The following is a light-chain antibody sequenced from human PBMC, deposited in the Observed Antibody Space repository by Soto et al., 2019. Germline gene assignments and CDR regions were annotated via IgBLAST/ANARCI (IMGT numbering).Light chain of an antibody. CDR3: QQYDNLPLT. Sequence: DIQMTQSPSSLSASVGDRVTITCQASQDIKNYLNWYQQKSGKAPKLLIYDASDLETVVPSRFSGSGSGKDFPFTINSLQPEDIATYYCQQYDNLPLTFGGGTKVEIK. CDR2: DAS. V-gene: IGKV1-33*01. CDR1: QDIKNY. J-gene: IGKJ4*01.